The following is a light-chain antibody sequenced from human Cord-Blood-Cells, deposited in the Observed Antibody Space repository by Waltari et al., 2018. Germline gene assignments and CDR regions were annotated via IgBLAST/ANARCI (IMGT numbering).Light chain of an antibody. CDR1: QGISNY. CDR2: AAS. J-gene: IGKJ1*01. V-gene: IGKV1-27*01. Sequence: DIQMTQSQSSLSASVEARVTLTCRASQGISNYLAWYQQKPGKVPKLLIYAASTLQSGVPSRFSGSGSGTDFTLTISSLQPEDVATYYCQKYNSAPWTFGQGTKVEIK. CDR3: QKYNSAPWT.